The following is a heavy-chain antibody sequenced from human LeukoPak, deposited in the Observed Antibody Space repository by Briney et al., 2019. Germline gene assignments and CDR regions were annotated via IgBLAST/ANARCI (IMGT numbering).Heavy chain of an antibody. Sequence: AGSLRLSCAASGFTFSDYYMSWIRQAPGKGLEWVSYISSSGSTIYYADSVKGRFTISRDNAKNSLYLQMTSLRAEDTAVYYCARVDVGLRFDPWGQGTLVTVSS. J-gene: IGHJ5*02. D-gene: IGHD3-10*01. CDR2: ISSSGSTI. CDR3: ARVDVGLRFDP. V-gene: IGHV3-11*01. CDR1: GFTFSDYY.